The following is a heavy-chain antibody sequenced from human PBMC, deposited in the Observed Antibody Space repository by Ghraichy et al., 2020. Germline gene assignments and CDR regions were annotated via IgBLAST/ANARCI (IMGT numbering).Heavy chain of an antibody. Sequence: GGSLRLSCTSSGFTYGEYAMSWVRQAPGKGLEWLSFIRSKSYGGTTEYAASVKGRFIISRDDYNRIAYLQMNSLKTEDTAVYYCTRSPDYADSWFDAFDVWGQGTMVTVSS. CDR1: GFTYGEYA. CDR2: IRSKSYGGTT. J-gene: IGHJ3*01. D-gene: IGHD4-17*01. V-gene: IGHV3-49*04. CDR3: TRSPDYADSWFDAFDV.